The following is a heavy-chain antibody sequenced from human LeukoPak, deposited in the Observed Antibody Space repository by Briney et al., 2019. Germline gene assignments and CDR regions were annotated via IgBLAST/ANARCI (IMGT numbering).Heavy chain of an antibody. J-gene: IGHJ4*02. D-gene: IGHD5-18*01. CDR3: ARLGGYSYGWVDY. Sequence: SETLSLTCTVSGGSISSYYWGWIRQPPGKGLEWITSIYYSGSTYYNPSLKSRVTISVDTSKNQFSLKLSSVTAADTAVYYCARLGGYSYGWVDYWGQGTLVTVSS. CDR2: IYYSGST. CDR1: GGSISSYY. V-gene: IGHV4-39*01.